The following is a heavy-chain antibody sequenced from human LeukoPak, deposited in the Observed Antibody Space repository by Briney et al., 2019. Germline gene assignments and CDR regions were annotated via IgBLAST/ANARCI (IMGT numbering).Heavy chain of an antibody. D-gene: IGHD2-2*01. CDR2: IYSGGST. V-gene: IGHV3-53*01. J-gene: IGHJ6*02. CDR3: ARTLGYCSGTSCGGGMDV. CDR1: GFTVSSNY. Sequence: GGSLRLSCAASGFTVSSNYMSWVRQAPGKGLEWVSVIYSGGSTYYADSVKGRFTISRDNSKNTLYLQMNSLRAEDTAVYYCARTLGYCSGTSCGGGMDVWGQGTTVTVSS.